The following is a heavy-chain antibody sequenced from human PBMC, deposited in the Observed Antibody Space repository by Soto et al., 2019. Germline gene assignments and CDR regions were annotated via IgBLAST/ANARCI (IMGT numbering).Heavy chain of an antibody. Sequence: GGSLGLSCSVSGFTFSSYAMHWVRQAPGKGLEYASSISSDGRSTYYADSVKGRSTISRDNSKNTLYLQMSSLRAEDTAIYYCVKDRYIDYWGQGTLVTVSS. V-gene: IGHV3-64D*06. CDR3: VKDRYIDY. CDR1: GFTFSSYA. J-gene: IGHJ4*02. CDR2: ISSDGRST.